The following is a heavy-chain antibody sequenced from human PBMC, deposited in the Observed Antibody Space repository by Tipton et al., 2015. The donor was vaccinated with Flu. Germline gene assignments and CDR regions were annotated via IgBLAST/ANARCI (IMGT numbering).Heavy chain of an antibody. V-gene: IGHV4-39*01. J-gene: IGHJ3*02. D-gene: IGHD4/OR15-4a*01. Sequence: TLSLTCTVSSGSISSTGYFCAWIRQPPGKGLELIGSIYPSGSTYYNPSLKSRVTISVDTSKKQFSLKLRSVTAADTAVYYCARAVYGAFDAFDIWGRGTMVTVSS. CDR3: ARAVYGAFDAFDI. CDR1: SGSISSTGYF. CDR2: IYPSGST.